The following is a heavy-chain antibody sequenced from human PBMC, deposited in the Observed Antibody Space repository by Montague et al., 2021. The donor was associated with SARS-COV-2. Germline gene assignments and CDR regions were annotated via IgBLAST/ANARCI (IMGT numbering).Heavy chain of an antibody. D-gene: IGHD3-22*01. V-gene: IGHV4-34*01. J-gene: IGHJ6*03. CDR3: ARGRGLYYESSGGLYYMDV. CDR1: GGSFSGYY. CDR2: INHSGST. Sequence: SETLSLTCAVYGGSFSGYYWSWIRQPPGKGLEWIGEINHSGSTNYNPSLKSRVTISVDTSKNQFSLRLRSVTAADTAVYYCARGRGLYYESSGGLYYMDVWGEGTTVTVSS.